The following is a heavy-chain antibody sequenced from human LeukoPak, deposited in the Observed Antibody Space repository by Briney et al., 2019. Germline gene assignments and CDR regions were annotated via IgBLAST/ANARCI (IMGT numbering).Heavy chain of an antibody. Sequence: KESGPTLVKPTQTLTLPCTFSGFSLTTSGVGVGWIRQAPGRGLEWLALIYWNDDKLYSPSLKSRLSITKDTSKKQVVLTMTNMDPVDTGTYFCAQGRAIMPFDYWGQGTLVTVSS. CDR2: IYWNDDK. CDR3: AQGRAIMPFDY. V-gene: IGHV2-5*01. D-gene: IGHD2-2*01. J-gene: IGHJ4*02. CDR1: GFSLTTSGVG.